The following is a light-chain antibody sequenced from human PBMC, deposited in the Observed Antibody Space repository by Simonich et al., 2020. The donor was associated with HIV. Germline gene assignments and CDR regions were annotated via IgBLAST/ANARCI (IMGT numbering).Light chain of an antibody. Sequence: DIQLTQSPSSLSASVGDRVTITCRASQGISNSLDWYQQKPGKAPKLLLYAASRLESGVPSRCSGSGSGTDYTLTISSLQPEDFATYYCQQYYSTNWTFGQGTKVEIK. CDR1: QGISNS. J-gene: IGKJ1*01. CDR2: AAS. V-gene: IGKV1-NL1*01. CDR3: QQYYSTNWT.